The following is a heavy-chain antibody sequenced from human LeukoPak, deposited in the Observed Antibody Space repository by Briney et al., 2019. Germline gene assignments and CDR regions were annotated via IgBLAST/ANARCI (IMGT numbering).Heavy chain of an antibody. CDR3: TRASSGWYIYFQQ. D-gene: IGHD6-19*01. CDR1: GYTXTDYY. V-gene: IGHV1-2*02. J-gene: IGHJ1*01. CDR2: RNANSGGT. Sequence: ASVKVSCKASGYTXTDYYIHWVRQAPGQGLEWMGWRNANSGGTNSAQKFQGRVIMTRDTSITTAYMELSRVRSDDTAVYYCTRASSGWYIYFQQWGQGTLVTVSS.